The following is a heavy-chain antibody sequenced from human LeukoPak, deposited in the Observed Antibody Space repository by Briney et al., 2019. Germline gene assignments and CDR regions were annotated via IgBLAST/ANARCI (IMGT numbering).Heavy chain of an antibody. CDR3: ARDRELGIDY. CDR1: GGSISSSIYY. V-gene: IGHV4-39*07. CDR2: VFYNGAT. D-gene: IGHD7-27*01. J-gene: IGHJ4*02. Sequence: PSETLSLTCIVSGGSISSSIYYWAWVRQPPGKGQEWIGTVFYNGATQYSPSLRSRVTISIDTSTNQFSLKLTSVTAADTAVYYCARDRELGIDYWGQGTLVTVSS.